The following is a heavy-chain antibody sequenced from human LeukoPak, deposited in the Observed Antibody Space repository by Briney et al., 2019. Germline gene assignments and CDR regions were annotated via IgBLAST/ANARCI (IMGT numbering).Heavy chain of an antibody. CDR1: GFTFSSYW. J-gene: IGHJ3*02. CDR3: ARDPTGTNVFDI. Sequence: PGGSLRLSCAASGFTFSSYWMHWVRQAPGKGLVWVSRINSDGSSTTYADSVKDRFTISRDNAKNSVFLQMTRLRADDTAIYYCARDPTGTNVFDIWGQGTVVTVSS. CDR2: INSDGSST. V-gene: IGHV3-74*01. D-gene: IGHD1-14*01.